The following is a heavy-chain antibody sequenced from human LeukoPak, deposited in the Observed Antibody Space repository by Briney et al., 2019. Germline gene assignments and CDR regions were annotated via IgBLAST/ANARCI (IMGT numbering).Heavy chain of an antibody. J-gene: IGHJ6*04. D-gene: IGHD3-9*01. Sequence: ASVKVSCKASGYTFTSYGISWVRQAPGQGLEWMGWISAYNGNTNYAQKLQGRVTMTTDTSTSTAYMELRSLRSDDTAVYYCARENGVLRYSDWLRDYYYGMDVWGKGTTVTVSS. CDR1: GYTFTSYG. CDR3: ARENGVLRYSDWLRDYYYGMDV. V-gene: IGHV1-18*04. CDR2: ISAYNGNT.